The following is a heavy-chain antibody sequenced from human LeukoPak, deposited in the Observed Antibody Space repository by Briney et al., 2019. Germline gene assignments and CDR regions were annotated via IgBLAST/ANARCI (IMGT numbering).Heavy chain of an antibody. CDR2: INHSGST. V-gene: IGHV4-34*01. D-gene: IGHD6-25*01. J-gene: IGHJ4*02. Sequence: SETLSLTCAVYGGSFSGYYWSWIRQPPGKGLEWIGEINHSGSTNYNPSLKSRVTISVDTSKNQFSLRLSSVTAADTAVYYCARGQLRLSNWGQGSLVIVSS. CDR1: GGSFSGYY. CDR3: ARGQLRLSN.